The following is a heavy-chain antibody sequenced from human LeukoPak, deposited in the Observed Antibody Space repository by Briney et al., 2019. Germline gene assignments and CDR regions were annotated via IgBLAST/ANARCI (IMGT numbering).Heavy chain of an antibody. D-gene: IGHD3-22*01. CDR1: GYTFTGYY. CDR2: INPNSGGT. V-gene: IGHV1-2*02. Sequence: ASVKVSFKASGYTFTGYYMHWVRQAPGQGLEWMGWINPNSGGTNYAQKFQGRVTMTRDTSISTAYMELSRLRSDDTAVYHCARVNDSSGYTYFYYCGMDVWGQGTTVTVSS. J-gene: IGHJ6*02. CDR3: ARVNDSSGYTYFYYCGMDV.